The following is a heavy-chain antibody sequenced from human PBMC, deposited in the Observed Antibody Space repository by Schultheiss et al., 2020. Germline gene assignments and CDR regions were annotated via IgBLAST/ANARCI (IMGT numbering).Heavy chain of an antibody. J-gene: IGHJ4*02. V-gene: IGHV3-48*02. Sequence: GESLKISCAASGFTFSSYSMHWVRQAPGKGLEWVSYISSRTSTIYYADSVKGRFTISRDNAKKSLYLQINSLRDEDTAIYYCARETYYDYVWGTPYYFDYWGPGTLVTVSS. CDR3: ARETYYDYVWGTPYYFDY. CDR2: ISSRTSTI. D-gene: IGHD3-16*01. CDR1: GFTFSSYS.